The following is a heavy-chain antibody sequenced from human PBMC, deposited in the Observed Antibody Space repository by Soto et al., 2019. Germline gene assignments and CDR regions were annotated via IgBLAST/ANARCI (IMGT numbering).Heavy chain of an antibody. J-gene: IGHJ3*02. CDR1: GFSFSSQA. V-gene: IGHV3-30-3*01. Sequence: QEQLMESGGGVVQPGRSLRLSCVASGFSFSSQAMHWVRQAPGKGLEWVAAISNDGNRQLYADSVKDRFTISRDNSRNTLGLQINNLRTEGKGFYFCAGDILSYGVVGTPGIWGQGTMVTVSS. D-gene: IGHD5-18*01. CDR3: AGDILSYGVVGTPGI. CDR2: ISNDGNRQ.